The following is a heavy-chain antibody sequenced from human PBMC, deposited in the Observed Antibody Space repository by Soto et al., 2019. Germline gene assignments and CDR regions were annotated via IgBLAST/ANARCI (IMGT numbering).Heavy chain of an antibody. CDR2: INSDGSST. CDR1: GLTFSSYW. V-gene: IGHV3-74*01. CDR3: ARSLQGPGAFDI. J-gene: IGHJ3*02. Sequence: EVQLVESGGGLVQPGGSLRLSCAASGLTFSSYWMHWVRQAPGKGLVWVSRINSDGSSTSYADSVKGRFTISRDNAKNTLYLQMNSLRAEDTAVYYCARSLQGPGAFDIWGQGIMVNVSS.